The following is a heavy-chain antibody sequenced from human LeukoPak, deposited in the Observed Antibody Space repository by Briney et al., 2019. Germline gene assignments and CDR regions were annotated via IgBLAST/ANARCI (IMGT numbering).Heavy chain of an antibody. V-gene: IGHV1-8*02. CDR2: MNPNSGNT. CDR3: ARGPRIDSSGYYVDY. Sequence: ASVKVSCKASGYTFTSYGISWVRQATGQGLEWMGWMNPNSGNTGYAQKFQGRVTMTRNTSISTAYMELSSLRSEDTAVYYCARGPRIDSSGYYVDYWGQGTLVTVSS. D-gene: IGHD3-22*01. CDR1: GYTFTSYG. J-gene: IGHJ4*02.